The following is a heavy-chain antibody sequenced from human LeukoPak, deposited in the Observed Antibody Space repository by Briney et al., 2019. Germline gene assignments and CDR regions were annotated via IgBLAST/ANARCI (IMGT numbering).Heavy chain of an antibody. CDR1: GFTLDDYA. J-gene: IGHJ4*02. D-gene: IGHD5-24*01. CDR2: ISGDGGST. Sequence: PGGSLRLSCAASGFTLDDYAMHWVRQAPGKGLEWVSLISGDGGSTYYADSVKGRFTISRDNSKNSLYLQMNSLRTEDTALYYCAKDPLSLGRDGYNSPMFYYWGQGTLVTVSS. V-gene: IGHV3-43*02. CDR3: AKDPLSLGRDGYNSPMFYY.